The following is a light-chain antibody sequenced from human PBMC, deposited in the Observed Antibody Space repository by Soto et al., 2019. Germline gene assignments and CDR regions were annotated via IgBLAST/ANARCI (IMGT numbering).Light chain of an antibody. J-gene: IGKJ1*01. CDR3: QQRSNWPIT. V-gene: IGKV3-11*01. CDR1: QSVSSY. CDR2: DAS. Sequence: EIVLTPSPATLSLSPVEISTLSCMASQSVSSYLAWYQPKPGQAPRLLIYDASNRATGIPARFSGSGSGTDFTLTISSLEPEDFAVYYCQQRSNWPITFGQGTKVDIK.